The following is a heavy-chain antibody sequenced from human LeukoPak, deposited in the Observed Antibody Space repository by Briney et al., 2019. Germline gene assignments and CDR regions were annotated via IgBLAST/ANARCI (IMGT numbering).Heavy chain of an antibody. D-gene: IGHD3-10*01. V-gene: IGHV3-30*02. Sequence: GGSLRLSCVASGFSFSNYGTHWVRQAPGKGLEWVTFMQYDGSVEFYADSVKGRFTISRDNAKNSLYLQMNSLRADDTAVYYCAREGFYGSGSYSAFDIWGQGTMVTVSS. CDR2: MQYDGSVE. CDR1: GFSFSNYG. CDR3: AREGFYGSGSYSAFDI. J-gene: IGHJ3*02.